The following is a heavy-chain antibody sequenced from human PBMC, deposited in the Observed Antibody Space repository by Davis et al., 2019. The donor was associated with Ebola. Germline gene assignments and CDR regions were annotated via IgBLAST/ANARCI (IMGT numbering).Heavy chain of an antibody. D-gene: IGHD3-3*01. CDR2: INPSGGST. CDR1: GYTFTSYY. Sequence: AASVKVSCKASGYTFTSYYMHWVRQAPGQGLEWMGIINPSGGSTSYAQKFQGRVTMTRDTSTSTAYMELSSLRSEDTAVYYCAGAGYDFWSGYSYYYYYIDVWGKGTTVTVSS. CDR3: AGAGYDFWSGYSYYYYYIDV. J-gene: IGHJ6*03. V-gene: IGHV1-46*01.